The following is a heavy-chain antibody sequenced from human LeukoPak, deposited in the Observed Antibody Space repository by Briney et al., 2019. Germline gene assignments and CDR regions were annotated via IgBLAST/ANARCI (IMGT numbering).Heavy chain of an antibody. CDR3: AGQLPRGAFDI. D-gene: IGHD2-2*01. Sequence: SETLSLTCTVSGGSISSYYWSWIRQPPGKGLEWIGYIYYIGSTNYNPSLKSRVTISVDTSKNQFSLKLSSVTAADTAVYYCAGQLPRGAFDIWGQGTMVTVSS. V-gene: IGHV4-59*01. CDR2: IYYIGST. J-gene: IGHJ3*02. CDR1: GGSISSYY.